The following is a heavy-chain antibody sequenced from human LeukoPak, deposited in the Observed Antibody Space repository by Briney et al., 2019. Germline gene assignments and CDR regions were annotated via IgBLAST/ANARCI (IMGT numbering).Heavy chain of an antibody. D-gene: IGHD1-26*01. CDR1: GGTFSSYA. CDR2: IIPIFGTA. CDR3: ARGRWELLAGLPFVY. J-gene: IGHJ4*02. Sequence: SVKVSCKASGGTFSSYAISWVRQAPGQGLEWMGGIIPIFGTANYAQKFQGRVTITADESTSTAYMELSSLRSEDTAVYYCARGRWELLAGLPFVYWGQGTLVTVSS. V-gene: IGHV1-69*13.